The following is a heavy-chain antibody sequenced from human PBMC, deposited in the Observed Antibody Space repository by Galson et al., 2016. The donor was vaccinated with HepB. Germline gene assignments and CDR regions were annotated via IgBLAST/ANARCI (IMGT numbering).Heavy chain of an antibody. CDR1: GITFSTSE. Sequence: SLRLSCAASGITFSTSEMSWVRQAPGKGLEWVSYIRDLDGNIYYVDSVKGRFTISRDYTKNSFYMQMNSLRAEDTAIYYCARGFGGSGSPGYWGQGTLVTVSS. J-gene: IGHJ4*02. CDR2: IRDLDGNI. V-gene: IGHV3-48*03. CDR3: ARGFGGSGSPGY. D-gene: IGHD3-10*01.